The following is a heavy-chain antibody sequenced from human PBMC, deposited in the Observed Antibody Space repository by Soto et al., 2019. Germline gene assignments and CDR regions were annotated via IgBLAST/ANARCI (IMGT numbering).Heavy chain of an antibody. V-gene: IGHV4-61*01. CDR3: ARGLRGYSLGTQAHGMDV. J-gene: IGHJ6*02. CDR1: GGSFSSGSYY. CDR2: IYYSGST. D-gene: IGHD5-18*01. Sequence: PXETLALTCTVSGGSFSSGSYYGRWIRQPPGKGLEWIGYIYYSGSTNYNPSLKSRVTISVDTSKNQFSLKLSSVTAADTAVYYCARGLRGYSLGTQAHGMDVWGQGTTVTVSS.